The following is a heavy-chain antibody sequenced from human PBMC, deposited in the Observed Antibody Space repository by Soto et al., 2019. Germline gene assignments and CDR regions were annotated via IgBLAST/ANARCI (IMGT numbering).Heavy chain of an antibody. Sequence: PGGSLRLSFAAFGFTLDKYTMCWVRQAPGEGLEWVSAISGSGDDTFYADSMKGRFTISRDNSKDTLYLQINSLRAEDTAVYYCANPIPKTGTTFGFWGQGTLVTVSS. CDR3: ANPIPKTGTTFGF. CDR1: GFTLDKYT. D-gene: IGHD1-1*01. V-gene: IGHV3-23*01. CDR2: ISGSGDDT. J-gene: IGHJ4*02.